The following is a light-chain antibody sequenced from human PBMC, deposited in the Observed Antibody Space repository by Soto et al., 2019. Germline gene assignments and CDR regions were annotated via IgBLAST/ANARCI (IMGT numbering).Light chain of an antibody. V-gene: IGKV3-11*01. J-gene: IGKJ4*01. CDR3: QQRSSWPRA. CDR1: QNIDTY. CDR2: DAS. Sequence: EIVLTQSPATLSLSLGERDTLSCRASQNIDTYLVWYQQKPGQAPRLLIYDASKRATGIPDRFSGSGSGTDFTLTINSLAPEDFALYYCQQRSSWPRAFGGGTKVDIK.